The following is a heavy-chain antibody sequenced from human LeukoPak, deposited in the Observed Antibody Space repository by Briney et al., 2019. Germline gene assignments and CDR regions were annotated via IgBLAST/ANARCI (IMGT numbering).Heavy chain of an antibody. J-gene: IGHJ4*02. CDR3: ARGVYIAAAQYGY. V-gene: IGHV4-59*11. CDR1: GGSITSHY. CDR2: IYYSGTT. Sequence: PSETLSLTCTVSGGSITSHYWSWIRQPPGKGLEWIGYIYYSGTTNYNPSLKSRVTISVDTSKNQFSLKLSSVTAADTAVYYCARGVYIAAAQYGYWGQGTLVTVSS. D-gene: IGHD6-13*01.